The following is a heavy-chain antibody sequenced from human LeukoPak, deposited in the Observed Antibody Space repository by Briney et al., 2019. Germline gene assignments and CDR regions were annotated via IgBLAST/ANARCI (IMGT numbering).Heavy chain of an antibody. J-gene: IGHJ4*02. Sequence: GASVKVSCKASGYTFTSYYMHWVRQAPGQGLEWMGWINPNSGGTNYAQKFQGRVTMTRDTSISTAYMELSRLRSDDTAVYYCARGVKHFDWLFSFQDYWGQGTLVTVSS. CDR2: INPNSGGT. V-gene: IGHV1-2*02. CDR1: GYTFTSYY. CDR3: ARGVKHFDWLFSFQDY. D-gene: IGHD3-9*01.